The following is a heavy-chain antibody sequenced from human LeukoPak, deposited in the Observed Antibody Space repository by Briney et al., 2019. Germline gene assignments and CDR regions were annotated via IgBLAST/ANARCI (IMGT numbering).Heavy chain of an antibody. CDR2: IKSKTDGGTT. CDR1: GFTFSNAW. D-gene: IGHD3-16*01. Sequence: GGSLRLSCAASGFTFSNAWMSWVRRAPGKGLEWVGRIKSKTDGGTTDYAAPVKGRFTISRDDSKNTLYLQMNSLKTEDTAVYYCTTHGLYDPFFDYWGQGTLVTVSS. J-gene: IGHJ4*02. CDR3: TTHGLYDPFFDY. V-gene: IGHV3-15*01.